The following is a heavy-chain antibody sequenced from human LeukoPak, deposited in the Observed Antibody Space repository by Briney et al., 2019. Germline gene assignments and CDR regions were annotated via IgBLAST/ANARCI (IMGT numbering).Heavy chain of an antibody. CDR1: GYDFSANW. D-gene: IGHD6-13*01. J-gene: IGHJ4*02. CDR3: ARLRIAAASSPYYFDY. CDR2: VYCGGVSDT. Sequence: GESLKISCKASGYDFSANWIGWVRQMPGKGLEWMGVVYCGGVSDTRYSSSFQGQVTISVDKSINTAYLHWSSLKASDTAMYYCARLRIAAASSPYYFDYWGQGTLVTVSS. V-gene: IGHV5-51*01.